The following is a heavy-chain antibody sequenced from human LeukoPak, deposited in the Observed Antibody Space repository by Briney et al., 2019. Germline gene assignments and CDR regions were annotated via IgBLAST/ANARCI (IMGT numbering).Heavy chain of an antibody. V-gene: IGHV3-21*01. J-gene: IGHJ6*03. CDR3: AKALLRFLEWLATGYYYYMDV. Sequence: GSLRLSCAASGFTFSSYSMNWVRQAPGKGLEWVSSISSSSSYIYYADSVKGRFTISRDNAKNSPYLQMNSLRAEDTAVYYCAKALLRFLEWLATGYYYYMDVWGKGTTVTVSS. D-gene: IGHD3-3*01. CDR1: GFTFSSYS. CDR2: ISSSSSYI.